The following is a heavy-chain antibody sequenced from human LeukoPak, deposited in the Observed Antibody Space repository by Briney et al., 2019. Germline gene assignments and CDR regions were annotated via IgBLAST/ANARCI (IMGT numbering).Heavy chain of an antibody. V-gene: IGHV3-74*01. CDR3: ARDLSLSFDY. CDR1: GFAFSSSW. CDR2: INGDGTYT. Sequence: GGSLRLSCAASGFAFSSSWMLWVRQGPGKGLVWVARINGDGTYTKYADSVKGRFTISRDNTKNTLYLQMNSLRVEDTAVYYCARDLSLSFDYWGRGTPVTVSS. J-gene: IGHJ4*02.